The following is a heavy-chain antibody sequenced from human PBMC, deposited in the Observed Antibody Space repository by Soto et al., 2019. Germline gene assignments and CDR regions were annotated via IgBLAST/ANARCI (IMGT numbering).Heavy chain of an antibody. D-gene: IGHD6-19*01. J-gene: IGHJ4*01. CDR1: GYTFTSYA. CDR3: ARDLTAVAVFDY. Sequence: ASVKVSCKASGYTFTSYAMHWVRQAPGQRLEWMGWINAGNGNTKYSQKFQGRVTITRDTSASTAYMELSSLRSEDTAVYYCARDLTAVAVFDYWGHGTLVTVS. V-gene: IGHV1-3*01. CDR2: INAGNGNT.